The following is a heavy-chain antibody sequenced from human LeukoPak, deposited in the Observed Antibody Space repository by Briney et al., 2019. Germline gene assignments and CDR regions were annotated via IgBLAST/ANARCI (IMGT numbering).Heavy chain of an antibody. V-gene: IGHV3-7*01. J-gene: IGHJ6*03. CDR2: IKQDGIEK. D-gene: IGHD3-10*01. CDR3: ARLSAYYFGSYFYYYMDV. CDR1: GFTFSTSA. Sequence: PGGSLRLSCAASGFTFSTSAMNWVRQAPGKGPEWVANIKQDGIEKYSVDSVKGRFTISRDNAKNSVYLQMNSLRAEDTALYYCARLSAYYFGSYFYYYMDVWGKGTTVTVSS.